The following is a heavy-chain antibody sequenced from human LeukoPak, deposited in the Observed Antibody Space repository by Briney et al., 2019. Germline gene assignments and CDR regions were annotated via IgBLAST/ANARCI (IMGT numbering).Heavy chain of an antibody. CDR3: ATHSYHYAGSGSSYCFDY. CDR1: GDSISSSSCH. J-gene: IGHJ4*02. D-gene: IGHD3-22*01. Sequence: SETLSLTCTVSGDSISSSSCHWGWIRQPPGKGLAWLGSIYYSGTTFYNPSLKSRVTISVDTSKRQFSLKLSSVPAAATAVYSCATHSYHYAGSGSSYCFDYWGQGTLVTVSS. V-gene: IGHV4-39*01. CDR2: IYYSGTT.